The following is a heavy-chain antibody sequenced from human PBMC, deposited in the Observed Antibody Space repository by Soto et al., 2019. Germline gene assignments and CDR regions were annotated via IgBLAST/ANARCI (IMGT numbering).Heavy chain of an antibody. CDR1: GDSVSSNTAS. J-gene: IGHJ5*02. Sequence: SQTLSLTCAISGDSVSSNTASLNWIRQSPSRGLEWLGRTYFSSKWYNDYSVSVKSRIIINPDTSNNQFSLQLNSVTPEDTSVYFCAKGDNLGPKTGYAFDPWGQGIMVTVSS. V-gene: IGHV6-1*01. D-gene: IGHD5-12*01. CDR3: AKGDNLGPKTGYAFDP. CDR2: TYFSSKWYN.